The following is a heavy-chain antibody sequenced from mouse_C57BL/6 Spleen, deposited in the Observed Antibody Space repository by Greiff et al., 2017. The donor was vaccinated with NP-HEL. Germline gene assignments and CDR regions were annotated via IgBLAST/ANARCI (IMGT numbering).Heavy chain of an antibody. Sequence: VQLKESGPELVKPGASVKMSCKASGYTFTDYNMHWVKQSHGKSLEWIGYINPNNGGTSYNQKFKGKATLTVNKSSSTAYMELRSLTSEDSAVYYCAREGFTTVVDWYFDVWGTGTTVTVSS. J-gene: IGHJ1*03. CDR1: GYTFTDYN. CDR2: INPNNGGT. D-gene: IGHD1-1*01. V-gene: IGHV1-22*01. CDR3: AREGFTTVVDWYFDV.